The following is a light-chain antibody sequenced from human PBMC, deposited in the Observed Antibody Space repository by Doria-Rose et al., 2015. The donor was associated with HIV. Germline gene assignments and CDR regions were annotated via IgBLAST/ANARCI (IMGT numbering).Light chain of an antibody. V-gene: IGKV3-15*01. J-gene: IGKJ5*01. CDR3: HQYNNWPT. CDR1: QSVSTD. Sequence: EIVLTQSPETLSVSPGESATLSCRASQSVSTDLAWYQHKPGQAPRLLIWGASTRATGIPARFSGSGYGTAFTLTISSLQSEDFAIYFCHQYNNWPTFGQGTRLDIK. CDR2: GAS.